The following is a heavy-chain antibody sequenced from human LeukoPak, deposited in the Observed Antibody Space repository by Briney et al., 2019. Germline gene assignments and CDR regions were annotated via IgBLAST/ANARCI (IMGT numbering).Heavy chain of an antibody. CDR1: GFTFSSYW. CDR2: IKQDGSEK. CDR3: ARGISSGWYDRYLYYYYYGMDV. Sequence: GGSLRLSCAASGFTFSSYWMSWVRQAPGKGLEWVANIKQDGSEKYYVDSVKGQFTISRDNAKNSLYLQMNSLRAEDTAVYYCARGISSGWYDRYLYYYYYGMDVWGQGATVTVSS. D-gene: IGHD6-19*01. J-gene: IGHJ6*02. V-gene: IGHV3-7*01.